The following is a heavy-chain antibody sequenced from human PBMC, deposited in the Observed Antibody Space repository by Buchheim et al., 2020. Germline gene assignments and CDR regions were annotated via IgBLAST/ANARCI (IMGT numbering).Heavy chain of an antibody. J-gene: IGHJ4*02. CDR2: ISGSGAHT. D-gene: IGHD4-23*01. CDR1: GFTFRSYS. CDR3: AKGSAYGGREGYFDY. Sequence: EVQLVESGGGLVQPGGSLRLSCAASGFTFRSYSMNWVRQAPGKGLEWVSAISGSGAHTYYADSVKGRFTISRDNSKNTLFLQMNSLRAEDTAVYYCAKGSAYGGREGYFDYWGQGTL. V-gene: IGHV3-23*04.